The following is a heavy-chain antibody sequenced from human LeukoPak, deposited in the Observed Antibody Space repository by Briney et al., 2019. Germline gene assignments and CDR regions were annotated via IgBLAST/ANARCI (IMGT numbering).Heavy chain of an antibody. CDR2: INHSGST. CDR3: ARRPSYDILTAYYQFRAFDI. CDR1: GGSFSGYY. V-gene: IGHV4-34*01. D-gene: IGHD3-9*01. Sequence: SETLSLTCAVYGGSFSGYYWSWIRQPPGKGLEWIGEINHSGSTNYNPSLKGRVTISVDTSKNQFSLKLSSVTAADTAVYHCARRPSYDILTAYYQFRAFDIRGQGTMVTVSS. J-gene: IGHJ3*02.